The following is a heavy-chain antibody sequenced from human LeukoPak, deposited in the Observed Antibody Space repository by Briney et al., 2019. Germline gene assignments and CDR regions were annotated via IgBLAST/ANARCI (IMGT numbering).Heavy chain of an antibody. Sequence: GGSLRLSCVASGFTFSSYGMHWVRQAPGKGLEWVAVIWYDGSNKYYADSVKGRFTISRDNSKNTLYLQMNSLRAEDTAVYYCAKDDTDTDFDYWGQGTLVTVSS. J-gene: IGHJ4*02. CDR3: AKDDTDTDFDY. CDR1: GFTFSSYG. CDR2: IWYDGSNK. V-gene: IGHV3-33*06.